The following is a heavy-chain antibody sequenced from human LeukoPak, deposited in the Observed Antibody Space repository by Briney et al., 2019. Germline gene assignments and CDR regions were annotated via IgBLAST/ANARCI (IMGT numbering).Heavy chain of an antibody. CDR3: ARYPLPGVAAAGTGWFDP. V-gene: IGHV1-18*01. CDR2: ISAYNGNT. Sequence: ASLKVSSVASGYTFTSSGISWVRQTPGQGLEWMGWISAYNGNTNYAQKLQGRVTMTTDTSTSTAYMELRSLRSDDTAVYYCARYPLPGVAAAGTGWFDPWGQGTLVTVSS. D-gene: IGHD6-13*01. J-gene: IGHJ5*02. CDR1: GYTFTSSG.